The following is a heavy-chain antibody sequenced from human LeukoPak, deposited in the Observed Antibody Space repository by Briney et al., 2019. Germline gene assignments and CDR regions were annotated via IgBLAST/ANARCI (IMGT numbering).Heavy chain of an antibody. CDR1: GFTFSTYT. Sequence: GGSLRLSCAASGFTFSTYTMNWVRQAPGKGLEWVSSISSSSTYIYYADSVKGRFTISRDNAKNSLYLQMNSLRAEDTDVYYCARGVGIPAAGSDYWGQGTLVTVSS. J-gene: IGHJ4*02. D-gene: IGHD2-2*01. CDR3: ARGVGIPAAGSDY. CDR2: ISSSSTYI. V-gene: IGHV3-21*01.